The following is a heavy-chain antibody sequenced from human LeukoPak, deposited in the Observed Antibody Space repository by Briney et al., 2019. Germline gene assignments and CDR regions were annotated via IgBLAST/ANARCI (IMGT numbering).Heavy chain of an antibody. Sequence: ASVKVSCKASGYTFTSYGISWVRQAPGQGLEWRGWISAYNGNTNYAQKLQGRVTMTTDTSTSTAYMELRSLRSDDTAVYYCAREYCSSTSCSGWFDPWGQGTLVTVSS. V-gene: IGHV1-18*01. CDR3: AREYCSSTSCSGWFDP. CDR1: GYTFTSYG. D-gene: IGHD2-2*01. CDR2: ISAYNGNT. J-gene: IGHJ5*02.